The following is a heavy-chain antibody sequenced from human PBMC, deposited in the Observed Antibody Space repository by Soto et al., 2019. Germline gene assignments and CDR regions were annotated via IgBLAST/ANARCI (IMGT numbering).Heavy chain of an antibody. J-gene: IGHJ6*03. Sequence: SETLSLTCAVSGGSISSSNWWSWVRQPPGKGLEWIGYIYHSGSTNYNPSLKSRVTISVDTSKSQFSLKLSSVTAADTAVYYCARGNLPRYCTSATCASYMDVWGKGTTVTVSS. CDR1: GGSISSSNW. CDR3: ARGNLPRYCTSATCASYMDV. D-gene: IGHD2-2*01. V-gene: IGHV4-4*02. CDR2: IYHSGST.